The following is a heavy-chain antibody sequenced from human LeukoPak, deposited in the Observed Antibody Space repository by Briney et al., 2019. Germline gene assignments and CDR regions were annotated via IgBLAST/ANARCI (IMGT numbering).Heavy chain of an antibody. Sequence: GGSLRLSCAASGFTFSSYAMSWVRLAPGKGLEWVSAISGSGGSTYYADSVKGRFTISRDNSKNTLYLQMNSLRAEDTAVYYCAKDSVAYCGGDCSPEAFDIWGQGTMVTVSS. D-gene: IGHD2-21*02. J-gene: IGHJ3*02. CDR3: AKDSVAYCGGDCSPEAFDI. CDR2: ISGSGGST. CDR1: GFTFSSYA. V-gene: IGHV3-23*01.